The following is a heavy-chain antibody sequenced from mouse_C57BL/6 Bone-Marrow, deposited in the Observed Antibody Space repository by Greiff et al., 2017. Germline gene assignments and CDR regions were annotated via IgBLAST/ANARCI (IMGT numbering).Heavy chain of an antibody. V-gene: IGHV5-2*01. CDR2: IHSDGGST. Sequence: EVKVVESGGGLVQPGESLKLSCESNEYEFPSHDMSWVRKTPEKRLELVAAIHSDGGSTYYPDTMERRFIIYRDNTKKTLYLQLSRLRSEDTALYYCARHGDYGGYFDVWGTGTTVTVSA. CDR3: ARHGDYGGYFDV. J-gene: IGHJ1*03. D-gene: IGHD2-4*01. CDR1: EYEFPSHD.